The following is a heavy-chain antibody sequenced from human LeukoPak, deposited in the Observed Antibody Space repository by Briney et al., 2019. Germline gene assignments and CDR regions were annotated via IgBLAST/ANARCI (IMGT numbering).Heavy chain of an antibody. CDR1: GYTFTTYP. J-gene: IGHJ4*02. CDR2: ISAYNGNT. CDR3: ARGPIYDILTGYPKGVVDY. D-gene: IGHD3-9*01. V-gene: IGHV1-18*01. Sequence: GASVKVSCKASGYTFTTYPIHWVRQAPGQRLEWMGWISAYNGNTNYAQKLQGRVTMTTDTSTSTAYMELRSLRSDDTAVYYCARGPIYDILTGYPKGVVDYWGQGTLVTVSS.